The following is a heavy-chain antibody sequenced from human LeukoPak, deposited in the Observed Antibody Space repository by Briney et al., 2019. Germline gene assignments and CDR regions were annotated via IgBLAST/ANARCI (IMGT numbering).Heavy chain of an antibody. Sequence: CGPTLAHLTQTLTLTCTFSGFSLTTSGGGVGWIRQPQGKALEWLALIYWDDDKRYSTSLKSRLTITKDTSKNQVVLTMTNMDPVDTATYYCAHWPLSDAFDIWGQGTMVTVSS. V-gene: IGHV2-5*02. J-gene: IGHJ3*02. CDR3: AHWPLSDAFDI. CDR2: IYWDDDK. CDR1: GFSLTTSGGG. D-gene: IGHD2-2*01.